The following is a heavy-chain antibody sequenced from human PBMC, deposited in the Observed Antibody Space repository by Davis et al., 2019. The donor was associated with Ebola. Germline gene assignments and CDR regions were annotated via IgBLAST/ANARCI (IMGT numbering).Heavy chain of an antibody. V-gene: IGHV1-69*04. CDR3: AREKTLNWNFIYGMDV. J-gene: IGHJ6*02. Sequence: AASVKVSCKASGGTFSSYTISWVRQAPGQGLEWMGRIIPILGIANYAQKFQGRVTITADKSTSTAYMELSSLRSEDTAVYYCAREKTLNWNFIYGMDVWGQGTTVTVSS. CDR2: IIPILGIA. D-gene: IGHD1-1*01. CDR1: GGTFSSYT.